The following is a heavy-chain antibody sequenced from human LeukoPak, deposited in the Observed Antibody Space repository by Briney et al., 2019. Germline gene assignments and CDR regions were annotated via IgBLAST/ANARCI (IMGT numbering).Heavy chain of an antibody. D-gene: IGHD2-2*01. Sequence: GRSLRLSCAASGFTFDDYAMHWVRQAPGKGLEWVSGISWNSGSIGYADSVKGRFTISRDNAKNSLYLQMNSLRAEDMALYYCAKANPPQYCSSTSCQNNDAFDIWGQGTMVTVSS. V-gene: IGHV3-9*03. CDR1: GFTFDDYA. CDR2: ISWNSGSI. CDR3: AKANPPQYCSSTSCQNNDAFDI. J-gene: IGHJ3*02.